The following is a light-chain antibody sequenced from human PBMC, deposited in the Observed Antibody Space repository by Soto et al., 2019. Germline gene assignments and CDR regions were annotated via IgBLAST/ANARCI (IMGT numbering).Light chain of an antibody. J-gene: IGKJ1*01. CDR2: RSS. V-gene: IGKV1-5*03. CDR1: QDLDNW. Sequence: ILMSQSPSSLSASVGDRVTITCRASQDLDNWLAWYQQKPGKAPQLLIYRSSTLKTGVPSRFSGFGSGTEYTLTINGLQPDYFATYYCQQYSSYSTFGQGTTVEI. CDR3: QQYSSYST.